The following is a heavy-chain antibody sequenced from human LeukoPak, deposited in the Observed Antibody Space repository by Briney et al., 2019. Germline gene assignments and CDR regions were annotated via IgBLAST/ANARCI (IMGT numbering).Heavy chain of an antibody. Sequence: GGSLRLSCAASGFTFSDYWMSWVRQAPGRGLEWVANMNQDGSNLKYGYSINGRFTISRDHDKNSLYLQMDSLRPDDTAVYYCAREAYTRASNSWGQGTLVTLSS. CDR2: MNQDGSNL. CDR1: GFTFSDYW. V-gene: IGHV3-7*01. D-gene: IGHD3-16*01. CDR3: AREAYTRASNS. J-gene: IGHJ4*02.